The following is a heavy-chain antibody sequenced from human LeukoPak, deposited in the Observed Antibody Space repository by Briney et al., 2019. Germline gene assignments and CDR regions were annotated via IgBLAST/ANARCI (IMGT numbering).Heavy chain of an antibody. CDR3: ARVGGDQVGY. J-gene: IGHJ4*02. Sequence: PGGSLRLSCAASGLTVSSKYMSWVRQAPGKGLEWVSVIYNYGNTHYADSVKGRFTISRDNSKNTLYLQMNSLRAEDTAVYYCARVGGDQVGYWGQGTLVTVSS. CDR1: GLTVSSKY. CDR2: IYNYGNT. D-gene: IGHD4-17*01. V-gene: IGHV3-53*01.